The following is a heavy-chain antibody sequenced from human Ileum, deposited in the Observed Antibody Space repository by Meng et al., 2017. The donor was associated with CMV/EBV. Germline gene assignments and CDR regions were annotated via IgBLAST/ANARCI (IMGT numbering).Heavy chain of an antibody. J-gene: IGHJ4*02. CDR1: GGSVSSSTYF. D-gene: IGHD3-3*01. CDR2: LSYGGNT. CDR3: AGALNDFWSGPFGY. Sequence: SETLSLTCAVSGGSVSSSTYFWAWIRQPPGKGLEWIGSLSYGGNTFYTPSLQSRATISVDTSKKLFSLRLTSVTAADTAFYYCAGALNDFWSGPFGYWGQGTLVTVSS. V-gene: IGHV4-39*07.